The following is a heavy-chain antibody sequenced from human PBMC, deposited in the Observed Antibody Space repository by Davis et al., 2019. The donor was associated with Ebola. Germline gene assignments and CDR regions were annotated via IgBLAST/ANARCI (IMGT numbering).Heavy chain of an antibody. J-gene: IGHJ4*02. Sequence: PGGSLRLSCAASGFTFSSYAMSWVRQAPGKGLEWVSGISWNSGSIGYADSVKGRFTISRDNAKNSLYLQMNSLRAEDTAVYYCAREALAASFDYWGQGTLVTVSS. CDR1: GFTFSSYA. CDR3: AREALAASFDY. D-gene: IGHD1-1*01. CDR2: ISWNSGSI. V-gene: IGHV3-20*04.